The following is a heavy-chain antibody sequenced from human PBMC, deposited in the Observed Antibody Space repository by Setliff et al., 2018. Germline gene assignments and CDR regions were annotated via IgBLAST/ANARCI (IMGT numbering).Heavy chain of an antibody. CDR2: INTGGGSA. CDR1: GYSFTRYY. CDR3: ARGGMAAAGRKGVFEH. J-gene: IGHJ4*02. Sequence: ASVKVSCKTSGYSFTRYYMHWVRQAPGQGLEWMGIINTGGGSASYARKFQGGVTMTSDTSTSTVYMEVNSVTSDDTAMYFCARGGMAAAGRKGVFEHWGQGTLVTVSS. D-gene: IGHD6-13*01. V-gene: IGHV1-46*01.